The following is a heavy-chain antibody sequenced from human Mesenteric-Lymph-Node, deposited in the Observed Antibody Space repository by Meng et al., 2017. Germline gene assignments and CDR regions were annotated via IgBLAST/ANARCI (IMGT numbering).Heavy chain of an antibody. Sequence: SVKVSCKASGGTFSSYAISWVRQAPGQGLEWMGGIIPIFGTANYAQKFQGRVTITADESTSTACMELSSLRSEDTAVYYCARALSTPPFDYYSGMDVWGQGTTVTVSS. CDR2: IIPIFGTA. J-gene: IGHJ6*02. D-gene: IGHD5/OR15-5a*01. CDR1: GGTFSSYA. V-gene: IGHV1-69*13. CDR3: ARALSTPPFDYYSGMDV.